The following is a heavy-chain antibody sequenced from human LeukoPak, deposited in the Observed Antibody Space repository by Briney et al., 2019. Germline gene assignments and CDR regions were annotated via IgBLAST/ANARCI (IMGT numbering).Heavy chain of an antibody. CDR3: ARDRPDLHYYDSSGYYYYYYYMDV. J-gene: IGHJ6*03. D-gene: IGHD3-22*01. V-gene: IGHV4-61*02. Sequence: SETLSLTCTVSGGSISSGSYYWSWIRQPAGKGLEWIGRIYTSGSTNYNPSLKSRVTISVDTSKNQFSLKLSSVTAADTAVYYCARDRPDLHYYDSSGYYYYYYYMDVWGKGTTVTISS. CDR2: IYTSGST. CDR1: GGSISSGSYY.